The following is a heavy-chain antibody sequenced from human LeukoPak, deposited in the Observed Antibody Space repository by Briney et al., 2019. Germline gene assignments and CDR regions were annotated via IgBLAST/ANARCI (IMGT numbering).Heavy chain of an antibody. CDR1: GFTLSDYY. CDR3: ARDQMVRGVNPRIDYFDY. J-gene: IGHJ4*02. CDR2: ISSSGSTI. Sequence: GGSLRLSCAASGFTLSDYYMSWIRQAPGKGLEWVSYISSSGSTIYYADSVKGRFTISRDNAKNSLYLQMNSLRAEDTAVYYCARDQMVRGVNPRIDYFDYWGQGTLVTVSS. V-gene: IGHV3-11*01. D-gene: IGHD3-10*01.